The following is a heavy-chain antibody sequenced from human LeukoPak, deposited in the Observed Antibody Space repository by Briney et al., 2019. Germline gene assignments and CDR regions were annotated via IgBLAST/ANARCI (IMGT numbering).Heavy chain of an antibody. CDR1: GFTFSSYA. Sequence: PGGSLRLSCAASGFTFSSYAMHWVRQAPGKGLEWVAVISYDGSNKYYADSVKGRFTISGDNSKNTLYLQMNSLRAEDTAVYYCARGGGGHDAFDIWGQGTMVTVSS. CDR2: ISYDGSNK. D-gene: IGHD2-15*01. J-gene: IGHJ3*02. CDR3: ARGGGGHDAFDI. V-gene: IGHV3-30-3*01.